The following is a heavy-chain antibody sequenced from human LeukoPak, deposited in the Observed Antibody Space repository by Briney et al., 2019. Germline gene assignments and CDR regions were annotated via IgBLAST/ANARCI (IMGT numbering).Heavy chain of an antibody. CDR1: GFTFSSYA. J-gene: IGHJ6*02. Sequence: GRSLRLSRAASGFTFSSYAMHWVRQAPGKGLEWVAVISYDGSNKYYADSVKGRFTISRDNSKNTLYLQMNSLRAEDTAVYYCARDLSPKGFWSGTYYYYYGMDVWGQGTTVTVSS. D-gene: IGHD3-3*01. CDR2: ISYDGSNK. CDR3: ARDLSPKGFWSGTYYYYYGMDV. V-gene: IGHV3-30-3*01.